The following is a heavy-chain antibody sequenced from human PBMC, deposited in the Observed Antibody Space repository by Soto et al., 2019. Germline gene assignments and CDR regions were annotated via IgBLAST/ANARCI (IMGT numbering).Heavy chain of an antibody. Sequence: QVQLQESGPGLVKPSETLSLTCTVSGGSISSYYWSWIRQPPGKGLEWIGYIYYSGSTNYNPSLKTRVTISVDTSKNQFSLKLSSATAADTAVYYCAGRYGSAIDYWGQGTLVTVSS. CDR3: AGRYGSAIDY. CDR2: IYYSGST. V-gene: IGHV4-59*08. D-gene: IGHD1-26*01. CDR1: GGSISSYY. J-gene: IGHJ4*02.